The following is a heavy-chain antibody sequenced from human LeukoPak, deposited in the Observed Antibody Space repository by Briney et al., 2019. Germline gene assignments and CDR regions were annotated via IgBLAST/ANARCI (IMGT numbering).Heavy chain of an antibody. CDR1: GGSFSGYY. CDR3: ARGETGYCSSTSCHWFDP. Sequence: MTSETLSLTCAVYGGSFSGYYWSWIRQPPGKGLEWIGYIYYSGSTYYNPSLKSRVTISLDTSKNQFSLRLSSVTAADTAVYHCARGETGYCSSTSCHWFDPWGQGTLVTVSS. D-gene: IGHD2-2*01. J-gene: IGHJ5*02. CDR2: IYYSGST. V-gene: IGHV4-34*09.